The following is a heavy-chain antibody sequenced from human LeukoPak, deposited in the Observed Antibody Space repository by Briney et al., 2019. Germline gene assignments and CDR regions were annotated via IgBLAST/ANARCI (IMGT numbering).Heavy chain of an antibody. CDR1: GFTFSSYE. D-gene: IGHD6-19*01. Sequence: GGSLRLSCAASGFTFSSYEMNWVRQAPGKGLEWVSYISSSGSTIYYADSVKGRFTISRDNAKNSLYLQMNSLRAEDTAVYYCAREGIAVAGRPDFVRFDPWGQGTLVTVSS. V-gene: IGHV3-48*03. CDR3: AREGIAVAGRPDFVRFDP. J-gene: IGHJ5*02. CDR2: ISSSGSTI.